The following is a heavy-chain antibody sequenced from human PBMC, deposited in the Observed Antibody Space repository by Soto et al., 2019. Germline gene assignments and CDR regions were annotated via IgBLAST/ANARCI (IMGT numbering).Heavy chain of an antibody. CDR3: ARGGGSVAATTRGLSHGDDRTGYYYYMDV. CDR1: GYTFTGYY. V-gene: IGHV1-2*04. CDR2: INPNSGGT. D-gene: IGHD2-15*01. J-gene: IGHJ6*03. Sequence: ASVKVSCKASGYTFTGYYMHWVRQAPGQGLEWMGWINPNSGGTNYAQKFQGWVTMTRDPSISTAYMELSRLRSDDTAVYYCARGGGSVAATTRGLSHGDDRTGYYYYMDVWGKGTTVTVSS.